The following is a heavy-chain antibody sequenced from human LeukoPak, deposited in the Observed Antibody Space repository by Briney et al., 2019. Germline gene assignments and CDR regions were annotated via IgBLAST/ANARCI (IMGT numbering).Heavy chain of an antibody. D-gene: IGHD3-10*01. CDR1: GYTFTSYD. V-gene: IGHV1-8*01. CDR3: ARGPAMVRGVIANWFDP. J-gene: IGHJ5*02. CDR2: MNPNSGNT. Sequence: ASVKVSCKASGYTFTSYDINWVRQATGQGLEWMGWMNPNSGNTGYAQKFQGRVTMTRNTSISTAYMVLSSLRSEDTAVYYCARGPAMVRGVIANWFDPWGQGTLVTVSS.